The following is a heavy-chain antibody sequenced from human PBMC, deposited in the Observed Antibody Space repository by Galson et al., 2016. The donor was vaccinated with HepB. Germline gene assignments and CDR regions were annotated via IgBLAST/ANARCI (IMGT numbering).Heavy chain of an antibody. CDR3: AKCLWVRGVYPFDP. Sequence: SLRLSCAASEFTFSSYAMNWVRQAPGKGLEWVSAISGSGGSTSYADSVKGRFTISRDNSKNTLYLQMNSLRAEDTAVYCCAKCLWVRGVYPFDPWGQGTLVTVSS. D-gene: IGHD3-10*01. CDR1: EFTFSSYA. V-gene: IGHV3-23*01. CDR2: ISGSGGST. J-gene: IGHJ5*02.